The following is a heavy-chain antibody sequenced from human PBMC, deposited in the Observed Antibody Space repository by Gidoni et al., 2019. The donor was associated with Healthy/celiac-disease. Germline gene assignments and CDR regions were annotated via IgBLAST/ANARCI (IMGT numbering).Heavy chain of an antibody. CDR1: GVPFSSYA. V-gene: IGHV3-30-3*01. Sequence: QVQLVESGGGVVQPGRSLRLSCAASGVPFSSYAMHWVRQAPGKGLEWVAVISYDGSNKYYADSVKGRFTISRDNSKNTLYLQMNSLRAEDTAVYYCARVGYGDYYYYYGMDVWGKGTTVTVSS. D-gene: IGHD4-17*01. J-gene: IGHJ6*04. CDR3: ARVGYGDYYYYYGMDV. CDR2: ISYDGSNK.